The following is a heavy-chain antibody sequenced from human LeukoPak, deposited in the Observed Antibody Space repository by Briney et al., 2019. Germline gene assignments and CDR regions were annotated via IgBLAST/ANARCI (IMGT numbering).Heavy chain of an antibody. CDR2: IYYSGST. V-gene: IGHV4-39*07. CDR3: ARDLGERRNWFDP. Sequence: PSETLSLTCTVSGGSISSSSYYWGWLRQPPGKGLEWIGSIYYSGSTYYNPSLKSRVTISVDTSKNQFSLKLSSVTAADTAVYYCARDLGERRNWFDPWGQGTLVTVSS. D-gene: IGHD1-1*01. J-gene: IGHJ5*02. CDR1: GGSISSSSYY.